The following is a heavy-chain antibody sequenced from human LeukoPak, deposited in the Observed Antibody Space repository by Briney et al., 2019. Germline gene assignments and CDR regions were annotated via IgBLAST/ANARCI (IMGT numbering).Heavy chain of an antibody. V-gene: IGHV3-7*01. CDR2: IKQDGSEK. CDR1: GFTFSNYW. CDR3: ARDRQIAY. Sequence: PGGSLRLSCAASGFTFSNYWLTWVCQAPGQGLEWVANIKQDGSEKHYVDSVKGRFTISRDNAKNSLYLQMNSLRAEDTAVYYCARDRQIAYWGQGTLVTVST. J-gene: IGHJ4*02.